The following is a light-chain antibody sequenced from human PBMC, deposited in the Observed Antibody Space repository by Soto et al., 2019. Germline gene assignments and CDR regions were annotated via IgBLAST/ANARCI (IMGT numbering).Light chain of an antibody. CDR1: QTVSITY. Sequence: VLTQSPGNLSLSPGESATLSCRASQTVSITYLTWYQQKPGQAPRLLIFGASKRATGIPDRFSGSGSGRDFTLTISGLEPEDFAVYYCQQYGSSPLISFGQGTKVDIK. V-gene: IGKV3-20*01. CDR3: QQYGSSPLIS. CDR2: GAS. J-gene: IGKJ1*01.